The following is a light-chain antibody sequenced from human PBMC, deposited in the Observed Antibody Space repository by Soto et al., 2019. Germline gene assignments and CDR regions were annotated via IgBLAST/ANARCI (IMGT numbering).Light chain of an antibody. J-gene: IGKJ4*01. Sequence: EIVLTQSPGTLSLSPGERATLSCRASQRVSSSYLAWYQQKPGQAPRLLIYGASSRATGIPDGFSGSGSGTDFTLTISRLEPEDFAVYYCQQYGSSPPVTFGGGTKVDIK. CDR2: GAS. V-gene: IGKV3-20*01. CDR3: QQYGSSPPVT. CDR1: QRVSSSY.